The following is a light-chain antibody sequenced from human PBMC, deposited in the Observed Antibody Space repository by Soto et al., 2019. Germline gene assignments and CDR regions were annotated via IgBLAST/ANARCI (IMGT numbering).Light chain of an antibody. Sequence: DIQITQSPSSLSAFVGDRAKMTFRASQSISSYLNWYQQRPGKAPKLLIYAASSLQSGVPSRFSGSGSGTDFTLTISSLKPEDFATYYCQQSYSTPTFGGGTKVDIK. J-gene: IGKJ4*01. CDR3: QQSYSTPT. CDR2: AAS. CDR1: QSISSY. V-gene: IGKV1-39*01.